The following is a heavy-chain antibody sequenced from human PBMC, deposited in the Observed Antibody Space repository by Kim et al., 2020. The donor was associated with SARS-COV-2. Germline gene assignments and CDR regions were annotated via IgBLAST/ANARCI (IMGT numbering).Heavy chain of an antibody. V-gene: IGHV4-39*01. J-gene: IGHJ6*02. CDR1: GGSISSSSYY. Sequence: SETLSLTCTVSGGSISSSSYYWGWIHQPPGKGLEWIGSIYYSGSTYYNPSLKSRVTISVDTSKNQFSLKLSSVTAADTAVYYCARGGYSYGADDYYYYYGMDVWGQGTTVTVSS. CDR2: IYYSGST. CDR3: ARGGYSYGADDYYYYYGMDV. D-gene: IGHD5-18*01.